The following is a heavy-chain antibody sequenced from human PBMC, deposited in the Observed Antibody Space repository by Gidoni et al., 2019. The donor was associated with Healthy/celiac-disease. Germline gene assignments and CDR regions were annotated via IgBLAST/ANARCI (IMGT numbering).Heavy chain of an antibody. Sequence: QVQLVQSGAEVKKPGASVKVSCKASGYTFTSYYMHWVRQAPGQGLEWMGIINPSGGSTSYAQKFQGRVTMTRDTSTSTVYMELSSLRSEDTAVYYCARDSTPYSGSVNDAFDIWGQGTMVTVSS. V-gene: IGHV1-46*01. CDR3: ARDSTPYSGSVNDAFDI. CDR2: INPSGGST. D-gene: IGHD1-26*01. CDR1: GYTFTSYY. J-gene: IGHJ3*02.